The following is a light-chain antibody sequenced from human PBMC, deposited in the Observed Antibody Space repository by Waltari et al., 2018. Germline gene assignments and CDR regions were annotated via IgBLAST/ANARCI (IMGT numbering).Light chain of an antibody. J-gene: IGKJ2*02. V-gene: IGKV4-1*01. CDR3: QQYLSAPRT. CDR1: ESVIYDSDNKNY. CDR2: WAS. Sequence: DIVMTQSPDSLAVSLGERATINCKSSESVIYDSDNKNYLAWYQQKPGQPPNLLIHWASIRESGVPDRFSGSGSGTDFTLTISSLQTEDVAVYYCQQYLSAPRTFGQGTKLEIK.